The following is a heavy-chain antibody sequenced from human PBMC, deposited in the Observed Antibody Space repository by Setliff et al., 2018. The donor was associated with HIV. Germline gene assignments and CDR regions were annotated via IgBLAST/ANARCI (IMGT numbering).Heavy chain of an antibody. V-gene: IGHV1-18*04. J-gene: IGHJ6*03. Sequence: ASVKVSCKASGYTFINFGITWVRQAPVRGLEWVGYISGYNGNTKYAQNVQGRVTMTTDTSTSTAYMELRSLRYDDTAVYYCARDPRSGYDSDTAMVTVYYYYMDVWGKGTTVTVSS. CDR2: ISGYNGNT. CDR1: GYTFINFG. CDR3: ARDPRSGYDSDTAMVTVYYYYMDV. D-gene: IGHD5-18*01.